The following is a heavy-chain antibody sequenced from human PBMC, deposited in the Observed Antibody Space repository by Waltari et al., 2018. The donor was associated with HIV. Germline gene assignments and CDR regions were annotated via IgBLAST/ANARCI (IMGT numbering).Heavy chain of an antibody. Sequence: EVELVESGGTLVQPGGSLRPSCSASGLTFVSFAIHGVPQTPGKGLEYVSAIRGDGHSTYYAGSLKGRFTITRDNSKNTVWLQMRSLRAEDTAVYYCAKGNYDVLTGYYGPSFEYWGQGTLVTVSS. V-gene: IGHV3-64D*06. D-gene: IGHD3-9*01. CDR2: IRGDGHST. CDR3: AKGNYDVLTGYYGPSFEY. J-gene: IGHJ4*02. CDR1: GLTFVSFA.